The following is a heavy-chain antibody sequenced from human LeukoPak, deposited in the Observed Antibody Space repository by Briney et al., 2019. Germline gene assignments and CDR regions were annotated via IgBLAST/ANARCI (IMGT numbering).Heavy chain of an antibody. V-gene: IGHV4-4*07. J-gene: IGHJ4*02. CDR3: ARNSCPSGSCYDNRGYFDY. CDR2: IYPSGST. CDR1: GGSISSYY. D-gene: IGHD2-15*01. Sequence: SETLSLTCTVSGGSISSYYWSWLRQPAKKGLECIGRIYPSGSTNYSPSLKSRVTMSVDTSKNQFSLKLSSVTAADTAVYYCARNSCPSGSCYDNRGYFDYWGQGTLVTVSS.